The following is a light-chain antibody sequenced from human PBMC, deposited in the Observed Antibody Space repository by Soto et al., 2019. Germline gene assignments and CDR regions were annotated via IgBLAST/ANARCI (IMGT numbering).Light chain of an antibody. CDR2: AAS. CDR1: QSISSY. CDR3: QQSYSTPPFT. J-gene: IGKJ3*01. V-gene: IGKV1-39*01. Sequence: DIQMTQSPSSLSASVVYRVTITCGASQSISSYLNWYQQKPGKAPKLLIYAASSLQSGVPSRFSGSGSGTDFTLTISSLQPEDFATYYCQQSYSTPPFTFGPGTKVDI.